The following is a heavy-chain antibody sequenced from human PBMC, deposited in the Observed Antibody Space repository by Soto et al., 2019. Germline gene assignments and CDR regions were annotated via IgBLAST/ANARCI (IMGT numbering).Heavy chain of an antibody. D-gene: IGHD3-10*01. CDR3: ARSPGVFDY. Sequence: QVQLVQSGAQVKKPGSSVKVSCKASGGTFSSLAMSWVRQAPGQGLEWMGGLVPVFGTVNYAQKFQDRVTITADKSTSTSYMELSSMRSEDTAVYYCARSPGVFDYWGQGTLVTVSS. CDR2: LVPVFGTV. V-gene: IGHV1-69*06. CDR1: GGTFSSLA. J-gene: IGHJ4*02.